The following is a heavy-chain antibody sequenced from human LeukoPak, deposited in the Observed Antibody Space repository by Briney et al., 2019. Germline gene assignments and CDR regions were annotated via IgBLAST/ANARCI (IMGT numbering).Heavy chain of an antibody. J-gene: IGHJ4*02. Sequence: SETLSLTCTVSGVSVSSGSYYWSWIRQPPGKGLEWIGYIYYSGSTNYNPSLKSRVTISVDTSKNQFSLKLSSVTAADTAVYYCARATHIPYDSSGYYYWGQGTLVTVSS. CDR2: IYYSGST. CDR3: ARATHIPYDSSGYYY. CDR1: GVSVSSGSYY. D-gene: IGHD3-22*01. V-gene: IGHV4-61*01.